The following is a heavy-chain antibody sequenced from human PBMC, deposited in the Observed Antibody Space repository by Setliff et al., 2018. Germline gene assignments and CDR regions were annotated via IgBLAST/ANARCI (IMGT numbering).Heavy chain of an antibody. J-gene: IGHJ6*02. D-gene: IGHD3-9*01. Sequence: GGSLRLSCAASGFTFDDYAMHWVRQAPGKGLEWVSGISWNSDKINYADSVRGRFTISRDNAKNSLYLQMNSLRAEDTALYHCVKDNRLVSSSYFYAMDVWGQGTTVTVSS. V-gene: IGHV3-9*01. CDR3: VKDNRLVSSSYFYAMDV. CDR2: ISWNSDKI. CDR1: GFTFDDYA.